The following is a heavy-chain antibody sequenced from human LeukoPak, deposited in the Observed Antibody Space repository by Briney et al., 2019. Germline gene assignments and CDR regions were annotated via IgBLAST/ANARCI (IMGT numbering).Heavy chain of an antibody. CDR1: GFTLSSYW. D-gene: IGHD5-24*01. J-gene: IGHJ4*02. Sequence: QPGGSLRLSCAASGFTLSSYWMHWVRQAPGKGLVWVSRINSDGSSTNYADFVKGRFTISRDNAKNTLYLQMNSLRAEDTAVYYCARDRDGYNKGYFDYWGQGTLVTVSS. CDR2: INSDGSST. CDR3: ARDRDGYNKGYFDY. V-gene: IGHV3-74*01.